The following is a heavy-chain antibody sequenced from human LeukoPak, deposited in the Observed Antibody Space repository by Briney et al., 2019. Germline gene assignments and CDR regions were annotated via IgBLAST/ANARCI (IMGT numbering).Heavy chain of an antibody. CDR1: GGSISSSSYY. CDR3: ARGREELVVPAYYFDY. J-gene: IGHJ4*02. V-gene: IGHV4-39*01. Sequence: SETLSLTCTVSGGSISSSSYYWGWIRQPPGKGLEWIGSIYYSGSTYYNPSLKSRVTISVDTSKNQFSLKLSSVTAADAAVYYCARGREELVVPAYYFDYWGQGTLVTVSS. D-gene: IGHD2-2*01. CDR2: IYYSGST.